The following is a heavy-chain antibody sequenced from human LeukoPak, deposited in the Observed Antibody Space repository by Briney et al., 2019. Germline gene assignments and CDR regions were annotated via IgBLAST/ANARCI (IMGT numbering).Heavy chain of an antibody. CDR3: AGRGYSYGLYYYYYGMDV. V-gene: IGHV4-59*01. CDR1: GGSISSYY. CDR2: IYYSGST. D-gene: IGHD5-18*01. J-gene: IGHJ6*02. Sequence: MASETLSLTCTVSGGSISSYYWSWIRQPPGKGLEWIGYIYYSGSTNYNPSLKSRVTISVDTSKNQFSLKLSSVTAADTAVYYCAGRGYSYGLYYYYYGMDVWGQGTTVTVSS.